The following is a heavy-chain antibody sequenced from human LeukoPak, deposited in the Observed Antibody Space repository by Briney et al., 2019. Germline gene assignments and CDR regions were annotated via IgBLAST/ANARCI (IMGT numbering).Heavy chain of an antibody. J-gene: IGHJ4*02. V-gene: IGHV3-73*01. CDR1: GFTFSGSA. Sequence: GGFLRLSCAASGFTFSGSAMHWVRQASGKGLEWVGRIRSKANSYATAYAASVKGRFTASRDDSKNTAYLQMNSLKTEDTAVYYCTKRLCSGGSCYFDYWGQGTLVTVSS. D-gene: IGHD2-15*01. CDR2: IRSKANSYAT. CDR3: TKRLCSGGSCYFDY.